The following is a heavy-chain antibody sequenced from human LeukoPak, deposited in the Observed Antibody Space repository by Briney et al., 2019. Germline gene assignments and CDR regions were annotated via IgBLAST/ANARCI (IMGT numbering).Heavy chain of an antibody. CDR3: AKAVELLCDY. CDR1: GFTFSSYG. CDR2: ISYDGSNK. J-gene: IGHJ4*02. D-gene: IGHD3-10*01. V-gene: IGHV3-30*18. Sequence: GRSLRLSCAASGFTFSSYGMHWVRQAPGKGLEWVAVISYDGSNKYYADSVKGRFTISRDNSKNTLYLQMNSLRAEDTAVYYCAKAVELLCDYWGQGTLVTVSS.